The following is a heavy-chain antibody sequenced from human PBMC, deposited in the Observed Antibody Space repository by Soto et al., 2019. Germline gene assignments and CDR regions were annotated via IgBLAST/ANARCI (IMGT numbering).Heavy chain of an antibody. CDR1: GGSISSGNDS. D-gene: IGHD4-17*01. J-gene: IGHJ2*01. CDR2: IFHSGSP. V-gene: IGHV4-30-2*01. Sequence: QLRLQESGSGLVKPSQTLSLTCAVSGGSISSGNDSWSWIRQPPGKGLEWIGYIFHSGSPYYNPSLMSRVTIEVDRSKSQFSLRLSSVTAADTAVYYCARDLHDYGDWYFDLWGRGTLVTVSS. CDR3: ARDLHDYGDWYFDL.